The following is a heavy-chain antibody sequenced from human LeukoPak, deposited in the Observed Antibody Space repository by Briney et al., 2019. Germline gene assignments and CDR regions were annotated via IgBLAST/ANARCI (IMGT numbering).Heavy chain of an antibody. J-gene: IGHJ5*02. CDR3: ARVVVGNYDFWSGYYKPANWFDP. D-gene: IGHD3-3*01. CDR1: GGSISSYY. CDR2: IYYSGST. Sequence: SETLSLTCTVSGGSISSYYWSWLRQPPGKGLEWIGYIYYSGSTNYNPSLKSRVTISVDTSKNQFSLKLSSVTAADTAVYYCARVVVGNYDFWSGYYKPANWFDPWGQGTLVTVSS. V-gene: IGHV4-59*01.